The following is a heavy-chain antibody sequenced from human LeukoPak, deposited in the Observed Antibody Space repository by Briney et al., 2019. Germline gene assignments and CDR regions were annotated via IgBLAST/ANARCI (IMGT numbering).Heavy chain of an antibody. CDR2: VHLSGTT. Sequence: SETLSLTCAVSGGSITTTNWWSWVRQPPGKGLEWIGEVHLSGTTNYNLSLESRVGMSIDKSKNHLSLEVTSVTAADTAIYYCTRESGAFSPFGFWGQGTLVTVSS. J-gene: IGHJ4*02. V-gene: IGHV4-4*02. D-gene: IGHD1-26*01. CDR3: TRESGAFSPFGF. CDR1: GGSITTTNW.